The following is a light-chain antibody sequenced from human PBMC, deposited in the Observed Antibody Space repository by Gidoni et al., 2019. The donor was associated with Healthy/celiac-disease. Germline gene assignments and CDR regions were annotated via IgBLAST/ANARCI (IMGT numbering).Light chain of an antibody. CDR1: QSISSY. CDR3: QQSYSTPLT. Sequence: DIQITHSPSSLSASVGDRVTITCRASQSISSYLNWYQQKPGKAPKLLIYAASSLQSGVPSRFSGSGSGTDFTLTISSLQPEDFATYYCQQSYSTPLTFXGXTKVEIK. J-gene: IGKJ4*01. CDR2: AAS. V-gene: IGKV1-39*01.